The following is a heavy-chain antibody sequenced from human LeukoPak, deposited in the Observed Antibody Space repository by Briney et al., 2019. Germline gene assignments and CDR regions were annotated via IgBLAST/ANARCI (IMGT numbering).Heavy chain of an antibody. Sequence: GGSLTLSCEVSGFTFSNYWMSWLRQAPGQGLEWVANINEDGSKMTYVASVTDRFTISRDNAKSSLYLQLRRVRVEDTAVYYCARAGNWNDRGDYWGQGTLVTVSS. J-gene: IGHJ4*02. CDR1: GFTFSNYW. D-gene: IGHD1-1*01. V-gene: IGHV3-7*01. CDR3: ARAGNWNDRGDY. CDR2: INEDGSKM.